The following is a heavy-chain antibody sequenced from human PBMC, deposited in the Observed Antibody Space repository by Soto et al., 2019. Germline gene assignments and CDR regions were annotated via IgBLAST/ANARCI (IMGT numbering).Heavy chain of an antibody. V-gene: IGHV3-48*02. J-gene: IGHJ5*01. CDR1: GFTFSSNG. D-gene: IGHD3-22*01. Sequence: EVQLVESGGGLVQPGGSLRLSCEASGFTFSSNGMNWVRQAPGKGLEWVSFISIGSSTINYADSVRGRFTIARDNAKNSLYLEMNSLRDEDTAVYYCARDWGVYDSDIRTHIPHLHSRGQGTLVTVSS. CDR3: ARDWGVYDSDIRTHIPHLHS. CDR2: ISIGSSTI.